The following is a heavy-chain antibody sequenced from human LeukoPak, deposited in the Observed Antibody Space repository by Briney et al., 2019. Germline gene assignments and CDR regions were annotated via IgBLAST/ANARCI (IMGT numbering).Heavy chain of an antibody. J-gene: IGHJ4*02. CDR2: IWYDGSNK. D-gene: IGHD6-13*01. V-gene: IGHV3-33*08. CDR1: GFTFSSYA. CDR3: ARDRKSSSWYGATFDY. Sequence: GGSLRLSCAASGFTFSSYAMHWVRQAPGKGLEWVTVIWYDGSNKYYADSVKGRFTISRDNSKNTLYLQMNSLRAEDTAVYYCARDRKSSSWYGATFDYWGQGTLVTVSS.